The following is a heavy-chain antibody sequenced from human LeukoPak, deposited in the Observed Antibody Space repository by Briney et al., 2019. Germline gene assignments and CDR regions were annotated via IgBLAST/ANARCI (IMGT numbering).Heavy chain of an antibody. V-gene: IGHV3-49*04. CDR2: IRSKAYGGTT. CDR3: TRVYYDYVWGSYRYNKFCYFDY. CDR1: GFTFGDYA. J-gene: IGHJ4*02. D-gene: IGHD3-16*02. Sequence: QPGRSLRLSCTASGFTFGDYAMSWVHQAPGKGLEWVGFIRSKAYGGTTEYAASVKGRFTISRDDSKSIAYLQMNSLKTEDTAVYYCTRVYYDYVWGSYRYNKFCYFDYWGQGTLVTVSS.